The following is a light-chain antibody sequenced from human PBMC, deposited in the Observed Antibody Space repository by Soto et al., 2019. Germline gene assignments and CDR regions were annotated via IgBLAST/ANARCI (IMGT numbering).Light chain of an antibody. CDR1: QGISSY. Sequence: AIRMTQSPSSFSASTGDRVTITCRASQGISSYLAWYQQKPGKAPKLLIYAASTLQSGDPSRFSGSGSGTDFTLTFSCLQSEDFATYYCQQYYSYPPVTFGQGTKLEIK. CDR3: QQYYSYPPVT. V-gene: IGKV1-8*01. J-gene: IGKJ2*01. CDR2: AAS.